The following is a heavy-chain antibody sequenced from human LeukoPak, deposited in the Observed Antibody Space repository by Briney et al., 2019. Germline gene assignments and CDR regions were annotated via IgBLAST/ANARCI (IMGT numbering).Heavy chain of an antibody. CDR1: GFTVSDYS. J-gene: IGHJ3*02. CDR2: ISGSGSYT. V-gene: IGHV3-23*01. D-gene: IGHD3-22*01. Sequence: PGGSLRLSCAASGFTVSDYSMAWVRQAPGKGLEWVSAISGSGSYTDYADSVKGRFTISKDNSKNTLYMRMSSLRAEDTAVYYCAKVAIFYDSSGYGIHAFDIWGQGTMVTVSS. CDR3: AKVAIFYDSSGYGIHAFDI.